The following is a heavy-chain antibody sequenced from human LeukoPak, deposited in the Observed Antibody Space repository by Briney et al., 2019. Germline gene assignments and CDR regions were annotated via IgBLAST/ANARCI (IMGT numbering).Heavy chain of an antibody. CDR3: ARQWDSSSSLDY. J-gene: IGHJ4*02. D-gene: IGHD6-6*01. Sequence: PSETLSLTCTVSGGSISSYYWTWIRQPPGKGLGLEWIGYIYYSGGTNYNPSLKSRVTISIDTSKNQVSLKLSSVTAADTAVYYCARQWDSSSSLDYWGQGTLVTVSS. V-gene: IGHV4-59*08. CDR2: IYYSGGT. CDR1: GGSISSYY.